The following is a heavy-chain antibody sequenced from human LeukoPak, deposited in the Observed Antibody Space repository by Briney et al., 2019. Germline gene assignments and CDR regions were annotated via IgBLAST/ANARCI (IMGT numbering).Heavy chain of an antibody. CDR1: GFTFSSYA. D-gene: IGHD3-16*02. Sequence: GGSLRLSCAASGFTFSSYAMNWVRQAPGKGLEWVAVIWYDGSNKYYADSVKGRFTISRDNTNNLVFLQMSSLRAEDTAVYYCAKAPDSVWGSYRNNYFDSWGQGTLVSVS. V-gene: IGHV3-33*03. CDR2: IWYDGSNK. J-gene: IGHJ5*01. CDR3: AKAPDSVWGSYRNNYFDS.